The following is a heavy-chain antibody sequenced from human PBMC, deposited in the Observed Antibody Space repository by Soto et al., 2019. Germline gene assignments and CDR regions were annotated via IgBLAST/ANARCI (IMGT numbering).Heavy chain of an antibody. CDR2: IYAGNGNT. V-gene: IGHV1-3*01. Sequence: QVQLVQSGAEVKKPGASVKVSCKASGYTFTSYAMHWVRQAPGQRLEWMGWIYAGNGNTKYSQNFQGRVTITRDTSASTAYMELSSLRYEDTAVYYCARGVCLYSYFDLWGRGTLVTVSS. J-gene: IGHJ2*01. CDR3: ARGVCLYSYFDL. CDR1: GYTFTSYA.